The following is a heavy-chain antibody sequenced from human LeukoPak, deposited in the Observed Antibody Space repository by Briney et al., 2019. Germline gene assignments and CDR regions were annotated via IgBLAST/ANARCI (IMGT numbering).Heavy chain of an antibody. D-gene: IGHD5-18*01. Sequence: SVKLSCKASGGTFSSYAISWVRQAPGQGLEWMGGIIPIFGTANYAQKFQGRVTITTDESTSTAYMELSSLRSEDTAVYYCARGDTAMVSGKYFQHWGQGTLVTVSS. J-gene: IGHJ1*01. V-gene: IGHV1-69*05. CDR1: GGTFSSYA. CDR2: IIPIFGTA. CDR3: ARGDTAMVSGKYFQH.